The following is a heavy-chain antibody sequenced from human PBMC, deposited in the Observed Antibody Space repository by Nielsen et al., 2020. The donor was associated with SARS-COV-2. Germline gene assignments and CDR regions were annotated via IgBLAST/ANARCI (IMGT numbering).Heavy chain of an antibody. CDR1: GFSFSRYA. CDR3: ARDDTVTMYYYSYY. J-gene: IGHJ6*01. V-gene: IGHV3-33*01. CDR2: LWYDGSNE. D-gene: IGHD4-17*01. Sequence: GESLKISCAASGFSFSRYAMHWVRQAPGKGLEWVASLWYDGSNEYYGESLKGRVTISRDTPNNMLYLQMKSLRDEDTAVYYCARDDTVTMYYYSYY.